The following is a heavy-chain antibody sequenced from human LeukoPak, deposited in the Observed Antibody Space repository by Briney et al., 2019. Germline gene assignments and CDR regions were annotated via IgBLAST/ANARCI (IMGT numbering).Heavy chain of an antibody. CDR2: ISAYNGNT. D-gene: IGHD2/OR15-2a*01. CDR3: ARVSVNPYYYYGMDV. Sequence: GASVKVSCKASGHTFTSYGISWVRQAPGQGLEWMGWISAYNGNTNYAQKLQGRVTMTTDTSTSTAYMELRSLRSDDTAVYYCARVSVNPYYYYGMDVWGQGTTVTVSS. CDR1: GHTFTSYG. V-gene: IGHV1-18*01. J-gene: IGHJ6*02.